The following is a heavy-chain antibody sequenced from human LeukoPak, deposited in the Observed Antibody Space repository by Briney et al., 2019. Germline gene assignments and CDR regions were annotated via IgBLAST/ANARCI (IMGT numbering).Heavy chain of an antibody. V-gene: IGHV4-38-2*01. J-gene: IGHJ4*02. CDR1: GYSISSGHY. CDR3: AGFTPAVDY. CDR2: IYHSGGT. D-gene: IGHD3-10*01. Sequence: PSETLSLTCAVSGYSISSGHYWGWIRQPPGKGLEWIGSIYHSGGTYCNPSLKSRVTISVDTSKNQFSLKMKSVTAADTAVYYCAGFTPAVDYCSQGTLVTVSS.